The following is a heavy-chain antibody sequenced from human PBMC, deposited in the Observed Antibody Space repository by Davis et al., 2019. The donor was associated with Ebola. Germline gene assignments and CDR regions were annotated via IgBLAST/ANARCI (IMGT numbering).Heavy chain of an antibody. V-gene: IGHV4-59*08. CDR1: GGSISSYY. CDR3: ARGGITMVRGAHLDP. J-gene: IGHJ5*02. D-gene: IGHD3-10*01. CDR2: IYYSGST. Sequence: PSETLSLTCTVSGGSISSYYWSWIRQPPGKGLEWIGYIYYSGSTNYNPSLKSRVTISVDTSKNQFSLKLSSVTAADTAVYYCARGGITMVRGAHLDPWGQGTLVTVSS.